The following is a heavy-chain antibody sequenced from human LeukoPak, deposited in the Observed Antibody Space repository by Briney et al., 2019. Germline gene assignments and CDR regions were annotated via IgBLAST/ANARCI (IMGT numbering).Heavy chain of an antibody. V-gene: IGHV4-59*01. CDR3: ARAPGGDWFDP. D-gene: IGHD1-14*01. Sequence: PSETLSLTCTVSGGSINSYYWSWIRQPPGRGLEWIGYIYYSGSTNYNPSLKSRVTISVDTSKNQFSLKLSSVTAADTAVYYCARAPGGDWFDPWGQGTLVTVSS. CDR2: IYYSGST. J-gene: IGHJ5*02. CDR1: GGSINSYY.